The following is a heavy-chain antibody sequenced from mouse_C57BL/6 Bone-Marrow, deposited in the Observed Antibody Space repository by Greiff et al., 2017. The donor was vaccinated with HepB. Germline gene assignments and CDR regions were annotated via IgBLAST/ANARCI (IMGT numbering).Heavy chain of an antibody. CDR3: ARQRLRRDWYFDV. Sequence: VQLQQPGPELVKPGASVKLSCKASGYTFTSYWMHWVKQRPGQGLEWIGNINPSNGGTNYNEKFKSKATLTVDKSSSTAYMQLSSLTSEDSAVYYCARQRLRRDWYFDVWGTGTTVTVSS. D-gene: IGHD2-4*01. V-gene: IGHV1-53*01. CDR1: GYTFTSYW. J-gene: IGHJ1*03. CDR2: INPSNGGT.